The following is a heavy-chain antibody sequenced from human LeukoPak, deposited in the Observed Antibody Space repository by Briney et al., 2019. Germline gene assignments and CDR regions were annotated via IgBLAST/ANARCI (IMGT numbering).Heavy chain of an antibody. CDR2: IYYSGST. CDR3: ARDPRYNWNPGGMDV. Sequence: SETLSLTCTVSGGSISSGDYYWSWIRQPPGKGLEWIGYIYYSGSTYYNPSLKSRVTISVDTSKNQFSLKLSSVTAADTAVCYCARDPRYNWNPGGMDVWGQGTTVTVSS. D-gene: IGHD1-20*01. V-gene: IGHV4-30-4*01. J-gene: IGHJ6*02. CDR1: GGSISSGDYY.